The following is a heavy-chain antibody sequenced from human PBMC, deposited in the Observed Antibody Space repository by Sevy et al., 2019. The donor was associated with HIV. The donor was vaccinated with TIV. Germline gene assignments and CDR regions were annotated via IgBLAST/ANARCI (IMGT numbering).Heavy chain of an antibody. V-gene: IGHV3-53*01. CDR1: GFTVSSNY. D-gene: IGHD5-18*01. CDR3: ASLNTAMVMGQDY. Sequence: GGSLRLSCAASGFTVSSNYMSWVRQAPGKGLEWVSVIYSGGSTYYADSVKGRFTISRDNSKNTLYLQMNSLRAEDTAVYYCASLNTAMVMGQDYWGQGTLVTVSS. CDR2: IYSGGST. J-gene: IGHJ4*02.